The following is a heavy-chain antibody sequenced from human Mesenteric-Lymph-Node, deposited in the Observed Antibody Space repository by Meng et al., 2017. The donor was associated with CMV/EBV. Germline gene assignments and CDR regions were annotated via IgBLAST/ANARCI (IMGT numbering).Heavy chain of an antibody. CDR1: GFTVSSNY. V-gene: IGHV3-23*01. CDR2: ISGSGTYT. J-gene: IGHJ4*02. D-gene: IGHD3-3*01. CDR3: AKGWNYDFWSGYSLFDY. Sequence: GGSLRLSCAASGFTVSSNYMSWVRQAPGKGLEWVSRISGSGTYTYTADSVQGRFTISRDNSKNTLYLQMNSLRAEDAAVYYCAKGWNYDFWSGYSLFDYWGQGTLVTVSS.